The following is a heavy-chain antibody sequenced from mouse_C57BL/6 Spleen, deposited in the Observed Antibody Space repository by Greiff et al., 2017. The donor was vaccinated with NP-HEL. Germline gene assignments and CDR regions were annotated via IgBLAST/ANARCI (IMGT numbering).Heavy chain of an antibody. Sequence: QVQLQQPGAELVRPGSSVKLSCKASGYTFTSYWMHWVKQRPIQGLEWIGNIDPSDSETHYNQKFKDKATLTVDKSSSTAYMQLSSLTSEDSAVYYCAREYYYGSSRYFDVWGTGTTVTVSS. CDR1: GYTFTSYW. V-gene: IGHV1-52*01. J-gene: IGHJ1*03. CDR2: IDPSDSET. D-gene: IGHD1-1*01. CDR3: AREYYYGSSRYFDV.